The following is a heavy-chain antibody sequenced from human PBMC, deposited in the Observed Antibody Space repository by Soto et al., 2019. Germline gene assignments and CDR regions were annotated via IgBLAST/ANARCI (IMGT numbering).Heavy chain of an antibody. D-gene: IGHD3-22*01. Sequence: TLSLTCAVSGFSISSGYFWGWIRQPPGKGPEWLGSIYHSGTTYYNPSVKGRVTISEDTSKNQSSLKMSSVTAADTAVYYCARDSSGYYWFDPWGQGSLVTVSS. CDR1: GFSISSGYF. V-gene: IGHV4-38-2*02. CDR3: ARDSSGYYWFDP. CDR2: IYHSGTT. J-gene: IGHJ5*02.